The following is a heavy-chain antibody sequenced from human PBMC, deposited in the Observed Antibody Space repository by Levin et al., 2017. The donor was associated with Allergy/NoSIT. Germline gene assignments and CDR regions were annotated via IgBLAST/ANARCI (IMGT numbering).Heavy chain of an antibody. V-gene: IGHV1-18*01. CDR1: GYTFTSYG. CDR3: ARMVVPAATNYYYYYYMDV. CDR2: ISAYNGNT. D-gene: IGHD2-2*01. J-gene: IGHJ6*03. Sequence: VASVKVSCKASGYTFTSYGISWVRQAPGQGLEWMGWISAYNGNTNYAQKLQGRVTMTTDTSTSTAYMELRSLRSDDTAVYYCARMVVPAATNYYYYYYMDVWGKGTTVTVSS.